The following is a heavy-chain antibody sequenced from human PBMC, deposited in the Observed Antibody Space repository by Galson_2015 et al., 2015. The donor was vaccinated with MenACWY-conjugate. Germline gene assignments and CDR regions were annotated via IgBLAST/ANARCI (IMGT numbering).Heavy chain of an antibody. J-gene: IGHJ4*02. Sequence: SLRLSCAASGFSFSAYWMSWVRQAPGKGLEWVANMKTDGGEEYYVDSVKGRFTISRDNAKNSLYLQMNSLRVEDTAVYYCARQRSGGSSEFDYWGQGTLVTVSS. CDR3: ARQRSGGSSEFDY. CDR2: MKTDGGEE. CDR1: GFSFSAYW. V-gene: IGHV3-7*01. D-gene: IGHD6-6*01.